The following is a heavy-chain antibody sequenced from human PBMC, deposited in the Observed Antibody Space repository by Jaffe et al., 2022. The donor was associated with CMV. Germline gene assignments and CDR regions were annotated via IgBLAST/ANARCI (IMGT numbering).Heavy chain of an antibody. CDR3: VRQRYCSSGYCASCGGDCYFDH. Sequence: QVQLQQSGPGLVKPSQTLLITCAISGDSVASNVASWHWIRQSPSRGLEWLGRIYYRSKWYSEYAVSLTSRITINPDTSRNHFSLQLNSVTPEDTAVYFCVRQRYCSSGYCASCGGDCYFDHWGQGTLVSVSS. D-gene: IGHD2-21*02. CDR1: GDSVASNVAS. V-gene: IGHV6-1*01. CDR2: IYYRSKWYS. J-gene: IGHJ4*02.